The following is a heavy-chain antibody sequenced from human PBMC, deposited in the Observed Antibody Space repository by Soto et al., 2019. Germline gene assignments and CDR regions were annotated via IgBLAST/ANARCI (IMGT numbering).Heavy chain of an antibody. Sequence: QVQLVQSGAEVRGPGASLQVSCKASGYTFANYLISWVRQAPGQGLEWMGWISTYNGHTKYAQNLQGRVTMTTDTSTSTAYMELRSLRYDDTAVYFCARLMDYYYGMDVWGQGTTVTVSS. J-gene: IGHJ6*02. CDR3: ARLMDYYYGMDV. CDR2: ISTYNGHT. V-gene: IGHV1-18*01. CDR1: GYTFANYL. D-gene: IGHD3-10*01.